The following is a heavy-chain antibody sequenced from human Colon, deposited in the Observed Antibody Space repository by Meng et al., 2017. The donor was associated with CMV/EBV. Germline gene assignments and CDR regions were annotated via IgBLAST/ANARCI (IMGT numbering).Heavy chain of an antibody. Sequence: SVYTFTSYAVTWVRQAPGQGLEWMGWISTFDDQTNYTQKFQGRVTMTADRSTDTSYLELRSLRSDDTAMYYCARTRITITGGVTPFDYWGQGSLVTVSS. CDR1: VYTFTSYA. V-gene: IGHV1-18*01. CDR3: ARTRITITGGVTPFDY. D-gene: IGHD3-10*01. CDR2: ISTFDDQT. J-gene: IGHJ4*02.